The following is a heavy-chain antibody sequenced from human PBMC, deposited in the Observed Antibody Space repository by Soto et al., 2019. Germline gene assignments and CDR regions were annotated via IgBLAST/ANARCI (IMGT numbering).Heavy chain of an antibody. CDR3: ARVYDRGPSHYGMDV. D-gene: IGHD3-22*01. CDR2: IIPIFGTA. Sequence: SVKVSCKASGGTFSSYAISWVRQAPGQGLEWMGGIIPIFGTANYAQKFQGRVTITADESTSTAYMELSSLRSEDTAVYYCARVYDRGPSHYGMDVWGQGTTVTVSS. J-gene: IGHJ6*02. CDR1: GGTFSSYA. V-gene: IGHV1-69*13.